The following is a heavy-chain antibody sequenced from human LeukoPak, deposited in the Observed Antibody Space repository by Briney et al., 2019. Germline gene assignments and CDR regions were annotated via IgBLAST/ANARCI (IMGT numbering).Heavy chain of an antibody. CDR1: GFTYSSYA. V-gene: IGHV3-23*01. Sequence: GGSLRLSCAASGFTYSSYAMSWVRQTPGKGLEWVSAISGSGGGTYYADSVKGRFTISRDNSKNMLYLQMNSLRAEDTAVYYCAKKESRYCSSTSCLIGMDVWGQGTTVTVSS. J-gene: IGHJ6*02. D-gene: IGHD2-2*01. CDR2: ISGSGGGT. CDR3: AKKESRYCSSTSCLIGMDV.